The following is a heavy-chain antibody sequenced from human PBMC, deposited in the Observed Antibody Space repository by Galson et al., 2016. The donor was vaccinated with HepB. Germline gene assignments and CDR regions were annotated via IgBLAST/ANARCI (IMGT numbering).Heavy chain of an antibody. J-gene: IGHJ6*02. V-gene: IGHV1-69*13. CDR2: IIPMFGTA. Sequence: SVKVSCKASGGTFSSYAISWVRQAPGQGLEWVGGIIPMFGTAHYATKFQGRLTITADGSTSTAYMEMSSLRSEDTAVYYCGLYYDVLSGKRPGLYYDLDVWGQGTTVTVSS. CDR3: GLYYDVLSGKRPGLYYDLDV. D-gene: IGHD3-3*01. CDR1: GGTFSSYA.